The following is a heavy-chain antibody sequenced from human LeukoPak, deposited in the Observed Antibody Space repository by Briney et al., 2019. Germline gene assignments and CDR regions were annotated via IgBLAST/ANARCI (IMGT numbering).Heavy chain of an antibody. CDR2: ISYDGSNK. Sequence: PGRSLRLSCAASGFTFSSYAMHWVRQAPGKGLEWVAVISYDGSNKYYADSVKGRFTISRDNSKNTLYLQMNSLRAEDTAVYYCARDSSCSGGSCYSGHFDYWGQGTLVTVSS. V-gene: IGHV3-30-3*01. CDR3: ARDSSCSGGSCYSGHFDY. J-gene: IGHJ4*02. D-gene: IGHD2-15*01. CDR1: GFTFSSYA.